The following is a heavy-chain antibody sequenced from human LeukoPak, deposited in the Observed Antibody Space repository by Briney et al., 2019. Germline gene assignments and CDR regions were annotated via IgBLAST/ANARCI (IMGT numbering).Heavy chain of an antibody. CDR1: GGSISSGDYY. J-gene: IGHJ2*01. V-gene: IGHV4-31*03. D-gene: IGHD3-22*01. CDR3: VRGRYDSSGYNYWYFDL. CDR2: IYHSGYT. Sequence: SETLSLTCTVSGGSISSGDYYWTWIRQHLGKGLEWIGYIYHSGYTYYNPSLKSRVTMSLDTSKNKFSLKLSSVTAADTAVYYCVRGRYDSSGYNYWYFDLWGRGTLVTVSS.